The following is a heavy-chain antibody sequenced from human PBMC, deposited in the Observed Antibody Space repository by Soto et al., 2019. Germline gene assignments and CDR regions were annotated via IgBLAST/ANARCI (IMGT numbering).Heavy chain of an antibody. CDR2: IYHSGST. CDR1: GGSIISGGYS. D-gene: IGHD3-10*01. V-gene: IGHV4-30-2*01. CDR3: ARAHGSGWGAFDI. Sequence: SETLSLTCAVSGGSIISGGYSWSWIRKPPGKGLEWIGYIYHSGSTYYNPSLKSRVTISVDRSKNQFSLKLSSVTAADTAVYYCARAHGSGWGAFDIWGQGTMVTVSS. J-gene: IGHJ3*02.